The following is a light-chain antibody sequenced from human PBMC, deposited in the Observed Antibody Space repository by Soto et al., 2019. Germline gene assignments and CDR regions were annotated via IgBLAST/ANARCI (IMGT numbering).Light chain of an antibody. J-gene: IGLJ3*02. CDR3: QVWDSSGEHWV. CDR1: TIGSKS. V-gene: IGLV3-21*02. CDR2: DDS. Sequence: SYELTQPPSVSVAPGQTARITCGGNTIGSKSVHWYQQKPGQAPVLVVYDDSDRPSGIPERFSGSNSGNTATLTISRVEAGDEADYYCQVWDSSGEHWVFGGGTNLTVL.